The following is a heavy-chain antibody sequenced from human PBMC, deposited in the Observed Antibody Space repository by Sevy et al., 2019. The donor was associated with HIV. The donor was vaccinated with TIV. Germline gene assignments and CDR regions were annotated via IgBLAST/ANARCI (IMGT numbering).Heavy chain of an antibody. Sequence: ETLSLTCTVSGGSLNSYYWSWIRQPPGKGLEWIGYLFYTDSTNYNPSLKSRVTISVDRSKNQFSLELRSVTAVDTAVYYCARDSDSGLDYWGQGTLVTVSS. CDR1: GGSLNSYY. V-gene: IGHV4-59*01. CDR3: ARDSDSGLDY. J-gene: IGHJ4*02. CDR2: LFYTDST. D-gene: IGHD4-17*01.